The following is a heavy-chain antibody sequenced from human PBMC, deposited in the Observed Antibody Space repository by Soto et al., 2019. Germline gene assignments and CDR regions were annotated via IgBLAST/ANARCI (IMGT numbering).Heavy chain of an antibody. CDR3: ARSPDSSGWYIR. J-gene: IGHJ4*02. V-gene: IGHV4-39*01. CDR2: IYYSGST. D-gene: IGHD6-19*01. Sequence: QLQLQESGPGLVKPSETLSLTCTVSGGSISSSSYYWGWIRQPPGKGLEWIGSIYYSGSTYYNPSLKSRVTISVDTSKNQFSLKLSSVTAADTAVYYCARSPDSSGWYIRWGQGTLVTVSS. CDR1: GGSISSSSYY.